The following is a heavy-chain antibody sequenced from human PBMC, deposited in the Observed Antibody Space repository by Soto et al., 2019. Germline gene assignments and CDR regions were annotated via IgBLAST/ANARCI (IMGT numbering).Heavy chain of an antibody. Sequence: PGESLKISCKGSGYSFTSYWIGWVRQMPGKGLERMGIIYPGDSDTRYSPSFQGQVTISADKSITTTYLQWSSLKASDTAIYYCARMFDTSGWYDYWGQGNLVPVSS. CDR3: ARMFDTSGWYDY. D-gene: IGHD6-19*01. J-gene: IGHJ4*02. V-gene: IGHV5-51*01. CDR2: IYPGDSDT. CDR1: GYSFTSYW.